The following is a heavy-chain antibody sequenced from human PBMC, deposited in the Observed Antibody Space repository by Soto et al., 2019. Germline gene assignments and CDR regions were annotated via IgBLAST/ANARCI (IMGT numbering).Heavy chain of an antibody. Sequence: TKTVSLGGAVWGGCSDSAGYYWGWIRQPPGKGLEWIGSMFYGVRTYYNPSLKSRVAVSVDTSKNQFSLSLRSVTAADTAVEYCERLTSRHLGEYRGQGPRVT. V-gene: IGHV4-39*01. J-gene: IGHJ4*02. CDR1: GGCSDSAGYY. CDR3: ERLTSRHLGEY. D-gene: IGHD3-16*01. CDR2: MFYGVRT.